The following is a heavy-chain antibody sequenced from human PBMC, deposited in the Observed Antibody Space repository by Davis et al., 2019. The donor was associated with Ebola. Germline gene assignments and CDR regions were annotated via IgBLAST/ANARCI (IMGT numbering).Heavy chain of an antibody. Sequence: GGSLRLSCAASGFIFSSYAMEWVRQAPGKGLEWVAVIWYDGSTAYADSVKGRFTISRDNSKNTLYLQMNSLRAEDTAVYYCARDQRRVGRVGSTAPALYYFDYWGQGTLVTVSS. V-gene: IGHV3-33*01. CDR2: IWYDGSTA. CDR1: GFIFSSYA. J-gene: IGHJ4*02. CDR3: ARDQRRVGRVGSTAPALYYFDY. D-gene: IGHD1-14*01.